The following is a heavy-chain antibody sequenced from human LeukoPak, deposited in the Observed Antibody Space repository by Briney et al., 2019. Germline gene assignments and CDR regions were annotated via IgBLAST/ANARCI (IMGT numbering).Heavy chain of an antibody. CDR1: GFTFSSYA. CDR3: AKADYDILTGYYKSGHYCFDY. CDR2: ISGSGGST. J-gene: IGHJ4*01. D-gene: IGHD3-9*01. V-gene: IGHV3-23*01. Sequence: GGSLRLSCAASGFTFSSYAMSWVRQAPGKGLEWVSAISGSGGSTYYADSVKGRFPISRDNSKNTLYLQMNGLRAEDTAVYYCAKADYDILTGYYKSGHYCFDYCGHGTLVTVSS.